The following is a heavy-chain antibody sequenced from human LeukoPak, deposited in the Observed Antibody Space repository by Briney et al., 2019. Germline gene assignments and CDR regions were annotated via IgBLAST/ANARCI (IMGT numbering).Heavy chain of an antibody. CDR1: GFTFRNSA. D-gene: IGHD1-1*01. V-gene: IGHV3-23*01. J-gene: IGHJ4*02. CDR2: ISAGGSNT. CDR3: ANALSVPNWNRTPFDF. Sequence: PGGSLRLSCSASGFTFRNSAMTWVRQAPGKGLEWVARISAGGSNTNHADSVKGRFTISRDNSKSTLYLQMNSLRVEDTAIYYCANALSVPNWNRTPFDFWGQGTLVTVSS.